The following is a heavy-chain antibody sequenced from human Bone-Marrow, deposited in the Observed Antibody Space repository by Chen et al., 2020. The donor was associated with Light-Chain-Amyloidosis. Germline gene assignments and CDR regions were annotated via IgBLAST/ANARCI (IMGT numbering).Heavy chain of an antibody. J-gene: IGHJ3*02. CDR2: ISSSSRST. D-gene: IGHD2-8*01. V-gene: IGHV3-21*01. Sequence: EVHLVESGGGLVKPGGSLRLSCAGSNFTFDVYTMNCVRLTPGKGLEWVSAISSSSRSTYYADSVRGRFTTSRDNADNSLTLHMDDLRVEDTGVYFCAKEMGIHNGAFDIWGRGTVVTVSS. CDR3: AKEMGIHNGAFDI. CDR1: NFTFDVYT.